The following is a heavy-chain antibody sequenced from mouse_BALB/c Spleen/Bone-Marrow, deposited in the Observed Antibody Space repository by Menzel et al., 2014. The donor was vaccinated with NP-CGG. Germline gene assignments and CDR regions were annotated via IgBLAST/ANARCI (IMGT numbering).Heavy chain of an antibody. J-gene: IGHJ2*01. Sequence: DVHLVESGGGLVQPGGSLKLSCAASGFTFSSYGMSWVRQTPDKRLELVATINSNGGSTYYPDSVKGRFTISRDNAKNTLYLQMSSLESEDTAMYYCARPYRYYFDYWGQGTTLTVSS. D-gene: IGHD2-14*01. V-gene: IGHV5-6-3*01. CDR1: GFTFSSYG. CDR2: INSNGGST. CDR3: ARPYRYYFDY.